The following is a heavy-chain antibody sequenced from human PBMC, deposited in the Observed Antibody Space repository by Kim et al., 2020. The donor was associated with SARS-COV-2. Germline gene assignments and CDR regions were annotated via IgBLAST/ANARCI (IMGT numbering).Heavy chain of an antibody. Sequence: GGSLRLSCAASGFTFSSYGMHWVRQAPGKGLEWVAVISYDGSNKYYADSVKGRFTISRDNSKNTLYLQMNSLRAEDTAVYYCAKDYLLAALNFYFDYWG. V-gene: IGHV3-30*18. J-gene: IGHJ4*01. CDR2: ISYDGSNK. D-gene: IGHD6-6*01. CDR1: GFTFSSYG. CDR3: AKDYLLAALNFYFDY.